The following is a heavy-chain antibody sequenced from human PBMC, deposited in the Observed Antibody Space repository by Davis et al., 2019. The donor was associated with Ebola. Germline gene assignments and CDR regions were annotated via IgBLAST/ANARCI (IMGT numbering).Heavy chain of an antibody. CDR3: AREVAVAGTVG. J-gene: IGHJ4*02. CDR2: ISSSGSTI. CDR1: GFTLSDYY. V-gene: IGHV3-11*04. D-gene: IGHD6-19*01. Sequence: AGSLRLSCAASGFTLSDYYMSWIRQAPGKGLEWVSYISSSGSTIYYADSVKGRFTISRDNSKNTLYLQMNSLRAEDTAVYYCAREVAVAGTVGWGQGTLVTVSS.